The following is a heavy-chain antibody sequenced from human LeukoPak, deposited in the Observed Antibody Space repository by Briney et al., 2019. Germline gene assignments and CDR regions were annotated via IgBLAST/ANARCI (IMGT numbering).Heavy chain of an antibody. CDR1: GFTVSTNF. CDR2: IYADGGT. CDR3: ARLAARPY. V-gene: IGHV3-53*01. J-gene: IGHJ4*02. D-gene: IGHD6-6*01. Sequence: GGSLRLSCAVSGFTVSTNFMSWVRQAPGRGLEWVSIIYADGGTSYADSVKGRFTISSDNSKNTVYLQMSSLRAEDTAVYYCARLAARPYWGQGTLVTVSS.